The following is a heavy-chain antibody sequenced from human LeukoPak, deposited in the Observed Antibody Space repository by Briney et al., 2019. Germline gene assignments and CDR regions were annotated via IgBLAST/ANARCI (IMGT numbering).Heavy chain of an antibody. CDR3: AKGSEAYCDSKSDY. CDR1: GFTFSSYA. Sequence: TGGSLRLSCSASGFTFSSYAMHWVRQAPGNGLEYVSAISSNGGTIYYADSAKGRFTISRDNSKNTLYLQMSSLRVEDTAMYYCAKGSEAYCDSKSDYWGQGTLVTVSS. J-gene: IGHJ4*02. V-gene: IGHV3-64D*09. D-gene: IGHD3-22*01. CDR2: ISSNGGTI.